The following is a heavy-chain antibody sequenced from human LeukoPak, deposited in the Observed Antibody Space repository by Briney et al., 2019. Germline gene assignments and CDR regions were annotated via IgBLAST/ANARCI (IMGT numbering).Heavy chain of an antibody. CDR1: GYTFTCYY. CDR2: INPNSGGT. CDR3: ARVRITMVRGVPYGMDV. V-gene: IGHV1-2*06. J-gene: IGHJ6*02. D-gene: IGHD3-10*01. Sequence: ASVKVSCKASGYTFTCYYMHWVRQAPGQGLEWMGRINPNSGGTNYAQKFQGRVTMTRDTSISTAYMELSRLRSDDTAVYYCARVRITMVRGVPYGMDVWGQGTTVTVSS.